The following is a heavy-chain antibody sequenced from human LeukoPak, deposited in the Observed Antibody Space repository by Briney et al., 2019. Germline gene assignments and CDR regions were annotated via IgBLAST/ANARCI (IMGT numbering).Heavy chain of an antibody. D-gene: IGHD3-9*01. CDR3: AKDHRDITIFEGGWFDP. Sequence: GRSLRLSCAASGFTFSSYGMHWVRQAPGKGLEWVAVISYDGSNKYYADSVKGRFTISRDNSKNTLYLQMNSLRAEDTAVYYCAKDHRDITIFEGGWFDPWGQGTLVTVSS. V-gene: IGHV3-30*18. CDR2: ISYDGSNK. J-gene: IGHJ5*02. CDR1: GFTFSSYG.